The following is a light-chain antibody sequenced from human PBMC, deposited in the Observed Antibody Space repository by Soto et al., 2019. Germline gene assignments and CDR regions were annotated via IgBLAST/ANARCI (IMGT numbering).Light chain of an antibody. J-gene: IGKJ3*01. CDR1: QGISSA. V-gene: IGKV1D-13*01. CDR3: QQSYYDPFT. Sequence: AIQLTQSPSSLSASVGDSVTITCRASQGISSALAWYQQKPGRAPKLLIYDASTLASGVPSRCSGSRSGTDFTLTVSSLQPEDFATYYCQQSYYDPFTFGHGTKVDI. CDR2: DAS.